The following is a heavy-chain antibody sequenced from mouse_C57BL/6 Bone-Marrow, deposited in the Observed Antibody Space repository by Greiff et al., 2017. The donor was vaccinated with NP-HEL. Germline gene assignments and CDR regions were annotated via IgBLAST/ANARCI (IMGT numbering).Heavy chain of an antibody. CDR2: ISYDGSN. V-gene: IGHV3-6*01. CDR3: ARDDYAYYYAMDY. CDR1: GYSITSGYY. J-gene: IGHJ4*01. D-gene: IGHD2-4*01. Sequence: EVKLQESGPGLVKPSQSLSLTCSVTGYSITSGYYWNWIRQFPGNKLEWMGYISYDGSNNYNPSLKNRISITRDTSKNQFFLKLNSVTTEDTATYYCARDDYAYYYAMDYWGQGTSVTVSS.